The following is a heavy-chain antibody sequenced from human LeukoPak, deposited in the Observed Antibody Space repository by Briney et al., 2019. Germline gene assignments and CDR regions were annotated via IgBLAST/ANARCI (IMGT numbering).Heavy chain of an antibody. D-gene: IGHD3-22*01. Sequence: GGSLRLSCAASGFTFSSYWMHWVRRAPGKGLVWVSRINSDGSSTSYADSVKGRFTFSRDNAKNTLYLQMNSLRAEDTAVYYCARREFYDSSGYPFDYWGQGTLVTVSS. CDR3: ARREFYDSSGYPFDY. V-gene: IGHV3-74*01. CDR2: INSDGSST. CDR1: GFTFSSYW. J-gene: IGHJ4*02.